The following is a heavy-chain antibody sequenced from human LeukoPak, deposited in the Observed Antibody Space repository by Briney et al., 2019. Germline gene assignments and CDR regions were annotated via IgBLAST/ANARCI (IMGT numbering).Heavy chain of an antibody. J-gene: IGHJ4*02. V-gene: IGHV3-33*01. D-gene: IGHD6-13*01. Sequence: PGGSLRLSCAASGFTFSSYGMHWVRQAPGKGLEWVAVTWHDGSNKNYADSVKGRFTISRDNSKNTLYLQMNSLRAEDTAVYYCARWGSSWPLDYWGQGTLVTVSS. CDR2: TWHDGSNK. CDR1: GFTFSSYG. CDR3: ARWGSSWPLDY.